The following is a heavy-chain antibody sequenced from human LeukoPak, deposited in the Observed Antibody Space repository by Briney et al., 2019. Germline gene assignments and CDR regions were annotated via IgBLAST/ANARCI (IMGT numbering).Heavy chain of an antibody. J-gene: IGHJ5*02. D-gene: IGHD6-6*01. CDR2: ISGSGTGT. V-gene: IGHV3-23*01. Sequence: GGSLRLSCAASGFTFSSYAMSWVRQAPGKGLEWVSGISGSGTGTYYADSVKGRFTISRDNSKNTLFLQMNSLRAEDTAVYYCAKDWQLVPNEAYDWFDPWGQGTLVTVSS. CDR3: AKDWQLVPNEAYDWFDP. CDR1: GFTFSSYA.